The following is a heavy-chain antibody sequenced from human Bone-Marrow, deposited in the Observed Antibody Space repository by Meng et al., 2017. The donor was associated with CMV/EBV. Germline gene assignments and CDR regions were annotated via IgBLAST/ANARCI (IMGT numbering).Heavy chain of an antibody. D-gene: IGHD2-2*03. CDR2: IYYSGSI. CDR1: GYISSGGYY. J-gene: IGHJ4*02. Sequence: GYISSGGYYWGWIRQHPGEGLEWIGYIYYSGSIYYNTSLKSRVTISGDTSKNQFSLKLSSVTVADTAVYYCASGYCSSTSCYEGFDYWGQGTLVTVSS. CDR3: ASGYCSSTSCYEGFDY. V-gene: IGHV4-31*02.